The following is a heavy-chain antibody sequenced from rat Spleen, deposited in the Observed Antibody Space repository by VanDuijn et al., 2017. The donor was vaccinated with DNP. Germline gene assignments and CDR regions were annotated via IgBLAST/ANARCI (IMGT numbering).Heavy chain of an antibody. J-gene: IGHJ2*01. D-gene: IGHD4-3*01. Sequence: EVQLVESGGGLVQPGRSLKLSCAASGFSFSDYNMVWVRQAPTKGLEWVAYIRYDGGSTRYGDSVKGRFTISRDNAKSILYLQMNSLRSEDMATYYCVRWNSGHFDYWGQGVMVTVSS. CDR3: VRWNSGHFDY. V-gene: IGHV5-22*01. CDR1: GFSFSDYN. CDR2: IRYDGGST.